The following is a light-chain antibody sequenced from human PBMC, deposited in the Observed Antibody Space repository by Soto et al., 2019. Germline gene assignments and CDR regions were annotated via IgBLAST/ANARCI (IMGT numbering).Light chain of an antibody. CDR2: VAS. Sequence: EIVLTQSPGTLSLSPGERATLSCRASQSVSSSYLAWYQQKPGQAPRLLIYVASSRATGIPDRFSGSGSGTDCTLTISRLEPEDFAVYYCHQYGSSPPYTFGQGTKLEIK. V-gene: IGKV3-20*01. CDR3: HQYGSSPPYT. CDR1: QSVSSSY. J-gene: IGKJ2*01.